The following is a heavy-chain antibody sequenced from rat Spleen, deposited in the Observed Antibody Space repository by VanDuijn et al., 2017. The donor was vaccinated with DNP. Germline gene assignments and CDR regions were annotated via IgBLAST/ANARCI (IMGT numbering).Heavy chain of an antibody. CDR3: ARQAAYYSGSPDY. Sequence: EVQLVESDGGLVQPGRSLKLSCAASGFTFSDYYMAWVRQAPTKGLEWVATISYDGSSTYYRDSVKGRFTISRDNAKSTRYLQMDSLRSEDTATYYCARQAAYYSGSPDYWGQGVMVTVSS. CDR2: ISYDGSST. J-gene: IGHJ2*01. D-gene: IGHD1-1*01. CDR1: GFTFSDYY. V-gene: IGHV5-29*01.